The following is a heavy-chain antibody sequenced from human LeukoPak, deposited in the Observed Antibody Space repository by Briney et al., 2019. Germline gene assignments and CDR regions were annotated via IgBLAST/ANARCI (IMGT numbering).Heavy chain of an antibody. Sequence: AGGSLRRSCAASGLTFTTSWKHWVRQAPGKGLVWVSRINTDGSSTSYADSVKGRFTISRDNAKNTLYLQMNSLRAEDTAVYYCARNWNYEWDIWGLGTMVTVSS. J-gene: IGHJ3*02. D-gene: IGHD1-7*01. CDR3: ARNWNYEWDI. CDR1: GLTFTTSW. V-gene: IGHV3-74*01. CDR2: INTDGSST.